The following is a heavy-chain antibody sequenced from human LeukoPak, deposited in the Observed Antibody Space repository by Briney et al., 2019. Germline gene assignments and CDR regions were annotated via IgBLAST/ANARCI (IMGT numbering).Heavy chain of an antibody. D-gene: IGHD2-8*01. CDR3: ARLKDDVTKLDF. J-gene: IGHJ4*02. V-gene: IGHV3-7*01. CDR1: GFTLSTYW. Sequence: GGSLRLSCAASGFTLSTYWMSWVRQAPGKGLEWVANINQDGSQKRYVHSVQGRVTITRDNTRNSLILQMNSLRAEDTAVYYCARLKDDVTKLDFWAQGTLVTVSS. CDR2: INQDGSQK.